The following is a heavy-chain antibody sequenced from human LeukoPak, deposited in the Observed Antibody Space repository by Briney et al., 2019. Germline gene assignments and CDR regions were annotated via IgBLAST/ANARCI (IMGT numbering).Heavy chain of an antibody. CDR1: GFTFTSFA. CDR2: VSGSGGST. J-gene: IGHJ4*02. D-gene: IGHD3-3*01. V-gene: IGHV3-23*01. CDR3: AKDAYYDFWSGYSPLLH. Sequence: PGGSLRFSCAAPGFTFTSFAMPWSGQLPGKGRDGASAVSGSGGSTHYADSVKGRFTISRDNSKNTVYLQMNSLRAEDTAVYYCAKDAYYDFWSGYSPLLHWGQGTLVTVSS.